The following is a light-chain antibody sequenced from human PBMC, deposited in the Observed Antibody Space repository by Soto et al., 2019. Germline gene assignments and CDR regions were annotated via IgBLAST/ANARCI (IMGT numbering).Light chain of an antibody. Sequence: QSVLTQPSSVSGTPGQGVTLTCSGSISNIRNNYVYWFQQLQGTAPDVLTNRNDHRPSGFPDRFSGSESGTSATLALSVLRSEDEADYYCAAWDDTVRSDVFGTGTKLTVL. CDR3: AAWDDTVRSDV. CDR2: RND. J-gene: IGLJ1*01. CDR1: ISNIRNNY. V-gene: IGLV1-47*01.